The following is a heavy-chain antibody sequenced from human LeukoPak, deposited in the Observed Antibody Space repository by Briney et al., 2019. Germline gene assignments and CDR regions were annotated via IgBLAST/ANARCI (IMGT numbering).Heavy chain of an antibody. J-gene: IGHJ4*02. D-gene: IGHD3-9*01. CDR3: ARDHDWSFDY. Sequence: AGSLSLSCAASGFTFSTYNMNWVRQAPGKGLEWLSNIRDTGTDMYYADSVKGRFTISRDNAKNSLHLQMNSLRVEDTAVYYCARDHDWSFDYWGLGPLIPVTS. CDR2: IRDTGTDM. CDR1: GFTFSTYN. V-gene: IGHV3-48*01.